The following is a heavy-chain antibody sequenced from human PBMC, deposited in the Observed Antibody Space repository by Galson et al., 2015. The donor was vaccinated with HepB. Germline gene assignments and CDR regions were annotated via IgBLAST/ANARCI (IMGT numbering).Heavy chain of an antibody. CDR3: AKEGILLWRYGMDV. Sequence: SLRLSCAASGFTFNNYVMSWVRQAPRKGLEWVSSISGGVGTTYYGDSVKGRFSMSRDNSRTTLYLQMNSLRVEDTAIYYCAKEGILLWRYGMDVWGQGTTVTVSS. CDR2: ISGGVGTT. V-gene: IGHV3-23*01. CDR1: GFTFNNYV. D-gene: IGHD3-10*01. J-gene: IGHJ6*02.